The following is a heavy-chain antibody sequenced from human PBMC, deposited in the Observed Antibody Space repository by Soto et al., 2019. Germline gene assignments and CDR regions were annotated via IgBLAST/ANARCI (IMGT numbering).Heavy chain of an antibody. J-gene: IGHJ6*02. CDR1: GLTVSSNY. CDR3: ARDSSLHQPLFYGMDV. CDR2: MYSGGST. Sequence: EVQLVESGGGLVQPGGSLRLSCAASGLTVSSNYMSWVRQAPGKGLEWVSVMYSGGSTYYADSVKGRFIISRDNYKDTLYLQMDSLRVEVTAVYYCARDSSLHQPLFYGMDVWGQGTTVTVSS. D-gene: IGHD2-2*01. V-gene: IGHV3-66*01.